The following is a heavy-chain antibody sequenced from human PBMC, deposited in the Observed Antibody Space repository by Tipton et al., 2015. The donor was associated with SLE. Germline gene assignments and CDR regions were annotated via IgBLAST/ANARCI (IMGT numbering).Heavy chain of an antibody. CDR3: ARHSSYYYDSGRGGMDV. V-gene: IGHV4-34*01. D-gene: IGHD3-10*01. CDR2: INHSGST. J-gene: IGHJ6*02. CDR1: GGSFSGYY. Sequence: LRLSCAVYGGSFSGYYWSWIRQPPGKRLEWIGEINHSGSTNYNPSLKSRVTISVDTSKNQFSLKLSSVTAADTAVYFCARHSSYYYDSGRGGMDVWGQGTTVTVSS.